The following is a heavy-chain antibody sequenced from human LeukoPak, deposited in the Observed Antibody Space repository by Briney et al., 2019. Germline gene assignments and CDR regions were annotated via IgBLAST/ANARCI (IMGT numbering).Heavy chain of an antibody. CDR1: GGSFSGYY. J-gene: IGHJ5*02. CDR2: INHSGST. CDR3: ARRSGYSSGWYAVTYNWFDP. V-gene: IGHV4-34*01. Sequence: SETLSLTCAVYGGSFSGYYWSWLRQPPGKGLEWIGEINHSGSTNYNPSLKSRVTISVDTSKNQFSLKLSSVTAADTAVYYCARRSGYSSGWYAVTYNWFDPWGQGTLVTVSS. D-gene: IGHD6-19*01.